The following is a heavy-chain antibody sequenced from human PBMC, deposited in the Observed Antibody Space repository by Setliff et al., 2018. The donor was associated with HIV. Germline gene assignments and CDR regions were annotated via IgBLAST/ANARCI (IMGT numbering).Heavy chain of an antibody. J-gene: IGHJ3*02. CDR1: GFTFSSYW. D-gene: IGHD5-18*01. CDR2: IKQDGSKA. CDR3: ARDDSNGNTDAFDI. V-gene: IGHV3-7*04. Sequence: GGSLRLSCAASGFTFSSYWMSWVRQAPGKGLEWVADIKQDGSKAYYMDSVKGRFTISRYNPKNSLYLQMTILRAEDTAVYYCARDDSNGNTDAFDIWGQGTTVTVSS.